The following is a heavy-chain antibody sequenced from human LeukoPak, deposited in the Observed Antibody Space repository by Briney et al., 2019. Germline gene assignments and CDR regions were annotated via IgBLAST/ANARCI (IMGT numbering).Heavy chain of an antibody. V-gene: IGHV1-69*13. CDR2: IIPIFGTA. D-gene: IGHD3-10*01. CDR1: GGTFSSYA. Sequence: SVKVSCKASGGTFSSYAISWVRQAPGQGLEWMGGIIPIFGTANYAQKFQGRVTITADESASTAYMELSSLGSEDTAAYYCARTGTYGSGSYYNYWGQGTLVTVSS. J-gene: IGHJ4*02. CDR3: ARTGTYGSGSYYNY.